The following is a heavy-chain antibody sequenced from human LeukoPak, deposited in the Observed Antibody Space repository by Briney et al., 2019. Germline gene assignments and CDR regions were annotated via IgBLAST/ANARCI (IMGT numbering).Heavy chain of an antibody. CDR3: ARGPRAAADDY. CDR2: INAGNGNT. V-gene: IGHV1-3*01. D-gene: IGHD6-13*01. J-gene: IGHJ4*02. CDR1: GYTCINYA. Sequence: ASVKVSCKASGYTCINYAINWGRQAPGQRLEWMGWINAGNGNTKYSQKFQGRVTITRDTSASTAYMELSSLRSEDTAVYYCARGPRAAADDYWGQGTLVTVSS.